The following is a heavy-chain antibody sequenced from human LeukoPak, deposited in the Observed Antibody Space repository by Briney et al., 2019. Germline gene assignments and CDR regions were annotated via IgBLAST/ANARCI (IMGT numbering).Heavy chain of an antibody. D-gene: IGHD2-21*02. Sequence: ASVKVSCKASGYTFTSYDINWVRQATGQGLEWMGWMNPNSGNTGYAQKFQGRVTMTRNTTISTAYVELSSLRSEDTAVYYCARDNSVRDTAWWFDPWGQGTLVTVSS. CDR2: MNPNSGNT. CDR3: ARDNSVRDTAWWFDP. J-gene: IGHJ5*02. CDR1: GYTFTSYD. V-gene: IGHV1-8*01.